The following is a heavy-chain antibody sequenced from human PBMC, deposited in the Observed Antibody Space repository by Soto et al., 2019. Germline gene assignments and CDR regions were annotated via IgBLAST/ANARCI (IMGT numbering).Heavy chain of an antibody. CDR1: GFTFSSYA. V-gene: IGHV3-30-3*01. CDR3: VREPYCSSTSCYVY. J-gene: IGHJ4*02. Sequence: GGSLRLSCAASGFTFSSYAMHWVRQAPGKGLEWVAVISYDGSNKYYADSVKGRFTISRDNSKNTLYLQMNSLRAEDTAVYYCVREPYCSSTSCYVYWGQGTLVTVSS. CDR2: ISYDGSNK. D-gene: IGHD2-2*01.